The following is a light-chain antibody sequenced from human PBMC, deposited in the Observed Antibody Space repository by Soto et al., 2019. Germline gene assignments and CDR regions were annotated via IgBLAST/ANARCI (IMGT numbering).Light chain of an antibody. CDR1: QSVSSY. CDR3: QQYNTYSRT. CDR2: DAS. Sequence: EIVLTQSPATLSLSPGERATLSCRASQSVSSYLAWYQQKPGQAPRLLIYDASNRATGIPARFSGSGSGTDFTLTISGLQPNDFATYYCQQYNTYSRTFGQGTKVDIK. J-gene: IGKJ1*01. V-gene: IGKV3-11*01.